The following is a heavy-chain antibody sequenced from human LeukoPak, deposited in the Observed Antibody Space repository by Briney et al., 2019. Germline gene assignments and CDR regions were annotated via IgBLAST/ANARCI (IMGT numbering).Heavy chain of an antibody. CDR1: GGSISSDY. Sequence: PSETLSLTCTVSGGSISSDYWSWIRQPAGKGLEWIGRISASGSTNYSPSLKSRVTMSVDTSKNQFSLKLSSVTAADAAVYYCARDGDYVRGTREFWGQGTLVTVSS. V-gene: IGHV4-4*07. J-gene: IGHJ4*02. CDR2: ISASGST. D-gene: IGHD3-10*02. CDR3: ARDGDYVRGTREF.